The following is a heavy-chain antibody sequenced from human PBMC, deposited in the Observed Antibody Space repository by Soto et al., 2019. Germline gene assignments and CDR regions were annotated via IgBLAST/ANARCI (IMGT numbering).Heavy chain of an antibody. D-gene: IGHD2-15*01. CDR2: ISYDGSNK. J-gene: IGHJ4*02. CDR1: GFTFSSYA. Sequence: QVQLVESGGGVVQPGRSLRLSCAASGFTFSSYAMHWVRQAPGKGLEWVAVISYDGSNKYYADSVKGRFTISRDNSKNTLYLQMNSLRAEDTAVYYCAREHRERWLLKSHFDYWGQGTLVTVSS. CDR3: AREHRERWLLKSHFDY. V-gene: IGHV3-30-3*01.